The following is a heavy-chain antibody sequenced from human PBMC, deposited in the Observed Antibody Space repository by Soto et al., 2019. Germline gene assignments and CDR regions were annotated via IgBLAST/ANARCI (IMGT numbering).Heavy chain of an antibody. Sequence: SGPTQANPTQTLTLTCTFSGVSLTTNAGGVGWIRQPPGKALEWLALMYWDGDKRYRPTLKNRLTITKDTSKNHVLLTMPNLDPADTAMYYCARAPDGSGSYYYFDNWGQGTLVTVSS. V-gene: IGHV2-5*02. CDR1: GVSLTTNAGG. CDR3: ARAPDGSGSYYYFDN. D-gene: IGHD3-22*01. CDR2: MYWDGDK. J-gene: IGHJ4*02.